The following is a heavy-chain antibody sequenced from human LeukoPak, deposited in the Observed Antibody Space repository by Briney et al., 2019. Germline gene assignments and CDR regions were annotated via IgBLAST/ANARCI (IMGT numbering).Heavy chain of an antibody. D-gene: IGHD3-16*01. CDR3: ARDGGVASNWFDP. J-gene: IGHJ5*02. CDR2: ISRSSTYI. CDR1: GFTFSSYS. V-gene: IGHV3-21*01. Sequence: GGSLRLSCAASGFTFSSYSMNWVRQAPGKGLEWVSSISRSSTYIYYADSVKGRFTISRDDAKNSLYLQMNSLRAEDTAVYYCARDGGVASNWFDPWGQGTLVTVSS.